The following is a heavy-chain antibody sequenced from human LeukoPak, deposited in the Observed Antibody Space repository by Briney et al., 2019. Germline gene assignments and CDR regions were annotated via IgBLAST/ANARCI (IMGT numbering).Heavy chain of an antibody. V-gene: IGHV3-23*01. CDR2: ISGSGGST. CDR1: GFTFSSYA. J-gene: IGHJ4*02. D-gene: IGHD2-21*02. CDR3: ARGACGGDCYLVRY. Sequence: GGSLRLSCAASGFTFSSYAMSWVRQAPGKGLEWVSAISGSGGSTYYADSVKGRFTISRDNSKNTLYLQMNSLRAEDTAVYYCARGACGGDCYLVRYWGQGTLVTVSS.